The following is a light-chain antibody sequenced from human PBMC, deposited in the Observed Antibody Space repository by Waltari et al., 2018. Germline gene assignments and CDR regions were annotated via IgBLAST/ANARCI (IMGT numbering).Light chain of an antibody. CDR3: SSYGGNNNLAV. J-gene: IGLJ1*01. CDR2: EVS. CDR1: GSDVGGYTS. Sequence: QSALTQPPSASGSPGQSVTISCTGTGSDVGGYTSVSWYQLHPGKAPKLIIYEVSKRPSGVPDRFSGSKSGNTASLTVSGLRTEDEADYYCSSYGGNNNLAVFGTGTKVIVL. V-gene: IGLV2-8*01.